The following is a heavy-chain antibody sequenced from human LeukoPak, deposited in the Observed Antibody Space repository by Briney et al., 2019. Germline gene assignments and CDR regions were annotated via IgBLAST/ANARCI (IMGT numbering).Heavy chain of an antibody. CDR1: GFTFSNHI. Sequence: PGGSLRLSCAASGFTFSNHIMHWVRQAPGKGLEWVSFIRFDVTNRHYVDSVKGRFTISRDNPNNMLYLQMNSLKFDDTAVYYCARDAYHSGDLDQWGERTLVIVSS. J-gene: IGHJ4*02. CDR3: ARDAYHSGDLDQ. D-gene: IGHD3/OR15-3a*01. V-gene: IGHV3-30*02. CDR2: IRFDVTNR.